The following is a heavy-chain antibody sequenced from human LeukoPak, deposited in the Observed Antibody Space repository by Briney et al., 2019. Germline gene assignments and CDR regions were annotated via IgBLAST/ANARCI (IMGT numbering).Heavy chain of an antibody. J-gene: IGHJ4*01. Sequence: PGGSLRLSCAASEFSISDYWMNWVRLVPGKGLEWVANINEDGTIQDYVASVRGRFTISRNNAKNSLYLQMNSLGAEDTAVYYCASRESSMARSHWGHGTLVTVSS. CDR3: ASRESSMARSH. D-gene: IGHD3-10*01. V-gene: IGHV3-7*01. CDR2: INEDGTIQ. CDR1: EFSISDYW.